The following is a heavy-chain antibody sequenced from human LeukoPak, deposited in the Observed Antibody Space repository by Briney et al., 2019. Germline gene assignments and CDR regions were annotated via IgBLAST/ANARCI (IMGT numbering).Heavy chain of an antibody. CDR1: GYTFTSYG. V-gene: IGHV1-18*01. D-gene: IGHD3-3*01. Sequence: ASVKVSCKASGYTFTSYGISWVRQAPGQGLEWMGWISAYNGNTNYAQKLQGRVTMTTDTSTSTAYMELRSLRSDDTAVYYCAREEAYYDFWSANYYYYYGMDVWGQGTTVTVSS. CDR3: AREEAYYDFWSANYYYYYGMDV. CDR2: ISAYNGNT. J-gene: IGHJ6*02.